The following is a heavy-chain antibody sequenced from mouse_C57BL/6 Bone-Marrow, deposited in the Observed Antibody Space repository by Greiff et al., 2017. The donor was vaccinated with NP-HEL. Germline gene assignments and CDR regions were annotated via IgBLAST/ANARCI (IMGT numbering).Heavy chain of an antibody. CDR1: GYTFTEYT. J-gene: IGHJ2*01. V-gene: IGHV1-62-2*01. Sequence: VMLVESGAELVKPGASVKLSCKASGYTFTEYTIHWVKQRSGQGLEWIGWFYPGSGSIKYNEKFKDKATLTADKSSSTVYMELSRLTSEDSAVYFCARHVYYRDYFDYWGQGTTLTVSS. CDR3: ARHVYYRDYFDY. D-gene: IGHD2-12*01. CDR2: FYPGSGSI.